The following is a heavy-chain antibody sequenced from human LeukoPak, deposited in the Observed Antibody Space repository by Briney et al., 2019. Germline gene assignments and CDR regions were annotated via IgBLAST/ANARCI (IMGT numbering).Heavy chain of an antibody. Sequence: SETLSLTCAVSGGSISSGGYSWSWIRQPPGKGLEWIGYIYYSGSTYYNPSLKSRVTISVDTSKNQFSLKLRSVTAADTAVYYCARGGSGSYLMGVNWFDPWGQGTLVTVSS. CDR2: IYYSGST. V-gene: IGHV4-30-4*07. CDR1: GGSISSGGYS. CDR3: ARGGSGSYLMGVNWFDP. D-gene: IGHD3-10*01. J-gene: IGHJ5*02.